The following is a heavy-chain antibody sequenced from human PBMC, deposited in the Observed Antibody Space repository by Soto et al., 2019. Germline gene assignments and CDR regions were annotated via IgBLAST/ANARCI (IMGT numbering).Heavy chain of an antibody. CDR1: GGTFSSYA. D-gene: IGHD6-6*01. V-gene: IGHV1-69*13. J-gene: IGHJ5*02. CDR3: AITLSYSSSVWFDP. CDR2: IIPIFGTA. Sequence: ASVKVSCKASGGTFSSYAISWVRQAPGQGLEWMGGIIPIFGTANYAQKFQGRVTITADESTRTAYMELSSLRSEDTAVYYCAITLSYSSSVWFDPWGQGALVTVSS.